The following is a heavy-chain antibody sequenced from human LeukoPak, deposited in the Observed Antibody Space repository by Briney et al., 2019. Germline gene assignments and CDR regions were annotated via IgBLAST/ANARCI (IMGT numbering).Heavy chain of an antibody. Sequence: PGGSLRLSCAASGFTFSSYWMRWVRQAPGKGPEWVANIKEDGSEKYYLDSVKGRFTVSRDNARNSLYLQMNSLGVEDTAVYYCARDRGYDSADHWGQGTLVTVSS. CDR2: IKEDGSEK. V-gene: IGHV3-7*01. J-gene: IGHJ4*02. CDR1: GFTFSSYW. D-gene: IGHD5-12*01. CDR3: ARDRGYDSADH.